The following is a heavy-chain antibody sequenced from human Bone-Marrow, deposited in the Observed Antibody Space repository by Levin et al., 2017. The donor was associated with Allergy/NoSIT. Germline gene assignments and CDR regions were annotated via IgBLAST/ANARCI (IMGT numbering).Heavy chain of an antibody. CDR1: GFTFDEYA. CDR2: ISWNSANI. V-gene: IGHV3-9*01. Sequence: GGSLRLSCAAFGFTFDEYAMHWVRQAPGKGLEWVSGISWNSANIGYADSVKGRFTISRDKAKNSLSLLMNSLRAEDTALYYCAKSGISRSFYEEAFDVWGQGTMVTVSS. D-gene: IGHD1-26*01. CDR3: AKSGISRSFYEEAFDV. J-gene: IGHJ3*01.